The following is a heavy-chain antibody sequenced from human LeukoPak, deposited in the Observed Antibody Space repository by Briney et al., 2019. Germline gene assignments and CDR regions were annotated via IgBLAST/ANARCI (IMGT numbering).Heavy chain of an antibody. Sequence: SETLSLTCTVSGGSISSSSYYWGWIRQPPGKGLEWIGEINHSGSTNYNPSLKSRVTISVDTSKNQFSLKLSSVTAADTAVYYCARGTLDSGYRYYFDYWGQGTLVTVSS. CDR3: ARGTLDSGYRYYFDY. V-gene: IGHV4-39*07. J-gene: IGHJ4*02. CDR1: GGSISSSSYY. CDR2: INHSGST. D-gene: IGHD5-12*01.